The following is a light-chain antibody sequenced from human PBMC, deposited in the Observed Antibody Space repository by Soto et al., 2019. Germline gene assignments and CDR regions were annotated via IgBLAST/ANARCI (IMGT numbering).Light chain of an antibody. CDR3: QQYSSWLWT. Sequence: IVMTQSPATRSVSPGERANLSCRASQSVGTKLAWYQQTPGQAPRLLIYGASNRATGVPARISGSVSGTEFTLTIASLQSEDFAIYYCQQYSSWLWTFGQGTKVDIK. CDR1: QSVGTK. V-gene: IGKV3-15*01. J-gene: IGKJ1*01. CDR2: GAS.